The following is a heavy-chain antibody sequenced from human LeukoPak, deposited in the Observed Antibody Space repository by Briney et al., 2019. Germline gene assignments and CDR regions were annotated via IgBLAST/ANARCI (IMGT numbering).Heavy chain of an antibody. CDR1: GVTFSSYS. J-gene: IGHJ5*02. CDR3: AKARVVAGTNWFDP. D-gene: IGHD6-19*01. Sequence: GGSLRLSCAASGVTFSSYSMSWIRQPPGKGLEWVSAISGSGGSTYYADSVKGWLTISRDNSKNTLYLQMNSLRAEDTAVYYCAKARVVAGTNWFDPWGQGTLVTVSS. CDR2: ISGSGGST. V-gene: IGHV3-23*01.